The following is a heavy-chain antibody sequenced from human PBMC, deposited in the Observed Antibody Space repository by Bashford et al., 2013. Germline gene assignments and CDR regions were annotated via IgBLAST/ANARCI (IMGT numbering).Heavy chain of an antibody. J-gene: IGHJ4*02. D-gene: IGHD3-3*01. Sequence: IRQPPGKGLEWIGYLYYSERTNYNPSLKGRVSISLDTSTTQFSLRLSSVTAADTAVYYCARGRITISANYDYWGQGTLVTVSS. CDR3: ARGRITISANYDY. V-gene: IGHV4-59*01. CDR2: LYYSERT.